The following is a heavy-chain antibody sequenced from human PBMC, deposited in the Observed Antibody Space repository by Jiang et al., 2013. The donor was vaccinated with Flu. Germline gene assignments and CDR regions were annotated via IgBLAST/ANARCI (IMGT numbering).Heavy chain of an antibody. CDR2: IWYDGSNK. V-gene: IGHV3-33*01. CDR3: ARDMGSGSYWHYGMDV. Sequence: VQLLESGGGVVQPGRSLRLSCAASGFTFSSYGMHWVRQAPGKGLEWVAVIWYDGSNKYYADSVKGRFTISRDNSKNTLYLQMNSLRAEDTAVYYCARDMGSGSYWHYGMDVWGQGTTVTVSS. J-gene: IGHJ6*02. D-gene: IGHD3-10*01. CDR1: GFTFSSYG.